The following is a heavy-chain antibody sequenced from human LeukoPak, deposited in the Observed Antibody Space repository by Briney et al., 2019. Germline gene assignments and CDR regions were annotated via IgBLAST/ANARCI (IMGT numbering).Heavy chain of an antibody. D-gene: IGHD3-16*01. CDR3: ARRGSWGEPRPFDY. Sequence: ASVKVSCKASGYTFSGYYMHWVRQAPGQGLEWMGWINPNIGDTNYAQKFQGRVTMTRDTSISTAYMELSRLTSDDTAVYYCARRGSWGEPRPFDYWGQGSLVTVSS. CDR1: GYTFSGYY. CDR2: INPNIGDT. J-gene: IGHJ4*02. V-gene: IGHV1-2*02.